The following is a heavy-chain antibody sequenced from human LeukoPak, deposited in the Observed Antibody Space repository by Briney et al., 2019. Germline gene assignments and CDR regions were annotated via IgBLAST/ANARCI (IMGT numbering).Heavy chain of an antibody. J-gene: IGHJ4*02. Sequence: SETLSLTCTVSGGSISSSSYYWGWIRQPPGKGLEWIGSIYYSGSTYYNPSLKSRVTISVDTSKNQFSLKLSSVTAADTAVYYCARLDSYGTDYWGQGTPVTVSS. V-gene: IGHV4-39*01. CDR3: ARLDSYGTDY. CDR2: IYYSGST. CDR1: GGSISSSSYY. D-gene: IGHD5-18*01.